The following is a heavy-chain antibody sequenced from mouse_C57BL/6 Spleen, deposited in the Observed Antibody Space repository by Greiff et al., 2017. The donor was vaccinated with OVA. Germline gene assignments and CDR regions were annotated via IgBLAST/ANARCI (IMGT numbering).Heavy chain of an antibody. CDR2: INPNNGGT. D-gene: IGHD1-1*01. V-gene: IGHV1-26*01. J-gene: IGHJ4*01. CDR1: GYTFTDYY. Sequence: EVQLQQSGPELVKPGASVKISCKASGYTFTDYYMNWVKQSHGKSLEWIGDINPNNGGTSYNQKFKGKATLTVDKSSSTAYMELRSLTSEDSAVYYCARVTTVVPAMDYWGQGTSVSVSS. CDR3: ARVTTVVPAMDY.